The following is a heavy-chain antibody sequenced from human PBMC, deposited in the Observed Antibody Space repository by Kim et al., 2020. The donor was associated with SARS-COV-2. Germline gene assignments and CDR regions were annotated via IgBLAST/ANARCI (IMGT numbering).Heavy chain of an antibody. J-gene: IGHJ4*02. D-gene: IGHD2-2*01. CDR1: GFTFSSYA. Sequence: GGSLRLSCAASGFTFSSYAMSWVRQAPGKGLEWVSAISGSGGSTYYADSVKGRFTISRDNSKNTLYLQMNSLRAEDTAVYYCAKADIVVVPAANGSLYGDFGVGPLDYCGQGTLVTVSS. CDR2: ISGSGGST. V-gene: IGHV3-23*01. CDR3: AKADIVVVPAANGSLYGDFGVGPLDY.